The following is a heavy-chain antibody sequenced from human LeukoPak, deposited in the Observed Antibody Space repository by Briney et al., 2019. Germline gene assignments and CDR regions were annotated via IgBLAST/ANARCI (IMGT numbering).Heavy chain of an antibody. CDR1: GYTFTSYD. V-gene: IGHV1-8*01. Sequence: ASVKVSCKASGYTFTSYDINWVRQATGQGLEWMGWMNPNSGNTGYAQKLQGRVTMTRNTSISTAYMELSSLRSEDTAVYYCARGHYYDSSGYYYYYYGMDVWGQGTTVTVSS. J-gene: IGHJ6*02. CDR2: MNPNSGNT. D-gene: IGHD3-22*01. CDR3: ARGHYYDSSGYYYYYYGMDV.